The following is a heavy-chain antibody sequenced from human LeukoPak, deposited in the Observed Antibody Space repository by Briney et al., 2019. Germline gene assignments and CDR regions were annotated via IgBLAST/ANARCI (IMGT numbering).Heavy chain of an antibody. CDR2: IYYSGST. CDR3: ARRPLYDYVWGSYRYATFDY. V-gene: IGHV4-39*01. D-gene: IGHD3-16*02. J-gene: IGHJ4*02. CDR1: SGSIGSSSYY. Sequence: SETLSLTCTVSSGSIGSSSYYWGWIRQPPGKGLEWIGSIYYSGSTYYNPSLKSRVTISVDTSKNQFSLKLSSVTAADTAVYYCARRPLYDYVWGSYRYATFDYWGQGTLVTVSS.